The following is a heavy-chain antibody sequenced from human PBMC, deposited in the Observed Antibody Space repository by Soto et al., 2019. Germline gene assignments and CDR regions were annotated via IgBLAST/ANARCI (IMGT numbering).Heavy chain of an antibody. V-gene: IGHV3-9*01. CDR1: GFTFDDYA. CDR3: VKDESINWYSGHFRH. Sequence: EVQLVESGGGLVQPGRSLRLSCAASGFTFDDYAMHWVRQVPGKGLEWVSGINWNSGSIGYGDSVKGRFAISRDNAKNSLHLQMNSLSAEDTAFYYCVKDESINWYSGHFRHWGQGTLVTVYS. J-gene: IGHJ1*01. D-gene: IGHD6-13*01. CDR2: INWNSGSI.